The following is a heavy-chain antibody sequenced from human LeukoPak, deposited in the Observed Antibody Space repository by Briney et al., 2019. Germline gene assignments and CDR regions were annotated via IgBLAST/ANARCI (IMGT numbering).Heavy chain of an antibody. J-gene: IGHJ6*03. V-gene: IGHV4-38-2*02. CDR1: GYSISSGYY. CDR3: ARDGIVRYSSSSGLSYYYMDV. Sequence: PSETLSLTCAVSGYSISSGYYWGWIRQPPEKGLEWIGSIYHSGRTYYNPSLKSRVTISVDTSKNQFSLKLSSVTAADTAVYYCARDGIVRYSSSSGLSYYYMDVWGKGTTVTVSS. D-gene: IGHD6-6*01. CDR2: IYHSGRT.